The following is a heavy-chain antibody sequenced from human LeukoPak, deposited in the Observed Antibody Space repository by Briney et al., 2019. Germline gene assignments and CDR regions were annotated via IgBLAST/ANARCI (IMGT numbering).Heavy chain of an antibody. CDR2: IYYSGST. V-gene: IGHV4-39*01. CDR1: GGSISSSSYY. CDR3: ARQGAYTYGPGLY. D-gene: IGHD5-18*01. Sequence: SETLSLTCTVSGGSISSSSYYWGWIRQPPGKGLEWIGSIYYSGSTYYNPSLKSRVTISVDTSKNQFSLRLSSVTAADTAVYYCARQGAYTYGPGLYWGQGTLVTVSS. J-gene: IGHJ4*02.